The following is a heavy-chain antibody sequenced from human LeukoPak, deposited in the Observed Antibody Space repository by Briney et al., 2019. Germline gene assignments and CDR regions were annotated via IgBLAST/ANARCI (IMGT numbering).Heavy chain of an antibody. Sequence: SETLSLTCTVSGGSISSYYWSWIRQPPGKGLEWIGYIYYSGSTNYNPPLKSRVTISVDTSKNQFSLKLSSVTAADTAVYYCATLDSSGWFPGAFDIWGQGTMVTVSS. CDR1: GGSISSYY. CDR3: ATLDSSGWFPGAFDI. J-gene: IGHJ3*02. V-gene: IGHV4-59*08. D-gene: IGHD6-19*01. CDR2: IYYSGST.